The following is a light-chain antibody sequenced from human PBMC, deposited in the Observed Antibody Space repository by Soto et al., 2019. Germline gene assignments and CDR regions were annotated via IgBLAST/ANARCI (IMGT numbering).Light chain of an antibody. CDR3: QHSYSTVLK. Sequence: DIQMTQSPSSLSASVGDRVTITCRASQSISSYLNWYQQKPGKAPKLLIYAASSLQSGVPSRFSGSGSGTDFTLTIRSLQPEDFATYYCQHSYSTVLKVGVGTKVDIK. V-gene: IGKV1-39*01. CDR1: QSISSY. J-gene: IGKJ4*01. CDR2: AAS.